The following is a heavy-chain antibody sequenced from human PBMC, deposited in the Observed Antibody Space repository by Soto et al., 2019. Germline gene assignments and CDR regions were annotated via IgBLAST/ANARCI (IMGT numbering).Heavy chain of an antibody. CDR3: ARGQDSYGYAYYYGMDV. D-gene: IGHD5-18*01. V-gene: IGHV1-46*01. J-gene: IGHJ6*02. Sequence: GASVKVSCKASGYTFTSYYMHWVRQAPGQGLEWMGIINPSGGSTSYAQKFQGRVTMTRDTSTSTVYMELSSLRSEDTAVYYCARGQDSYGYAYYYGMDVWGQGTTVTVSS. CDR1: GYTFTSYY. CDR2: INPSGGST.